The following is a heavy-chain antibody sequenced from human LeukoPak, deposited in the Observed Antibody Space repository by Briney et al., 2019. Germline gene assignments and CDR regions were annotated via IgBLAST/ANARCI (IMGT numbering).Heavy chain of an antibody. Sequence: GGSLRLSCAASGFTFSSYAMSWVRQAPGKGLEWVSGISGSGGSTYYADSVKGRFTSSRDNSKNTLYLQMNSLRADDTAVYYCPKGGSAWSGDYFDFWGQGTLVSVSS. CDR1: GFTFSSYA. CDR2: ISGSGGST. D-gene: IGHD6-19*01. V-gene: IGHV3-23*01. CDR3: PKGGSAWSGDYFDF. J-gene: IGHJ4*02.